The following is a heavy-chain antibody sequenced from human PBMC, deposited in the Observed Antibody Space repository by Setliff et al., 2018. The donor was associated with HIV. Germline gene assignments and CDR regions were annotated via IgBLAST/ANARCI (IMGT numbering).Heavy chain of an antibody. J-gene: IGHJ4*02. D-gene: IGHD3-10*01. CDR1: GGSIFSYY. Sequence: PSETLSLTCSVSGGSIFSYYWSWIRQPPGKGLEWIGYIYYSGSTNYNPSLKSRVTISLDTPKNQFSLKLSSVTAADTAVYYCASFVPLYGADYWGQGTLVTVSS. CDR3: ASFVPLYGADY. CDR2: IYYSGST. V-gene: IGHV4-59*01.